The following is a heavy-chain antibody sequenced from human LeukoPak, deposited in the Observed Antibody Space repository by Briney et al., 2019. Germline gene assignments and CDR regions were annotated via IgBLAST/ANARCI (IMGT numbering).Heavy chain of an antibody. Sequence: SETLSLTCTVSGGSVSDYYWSWIRQSPGKGLEWIGYIYYTGSSSYNPSLRSRVTISADTPKNQFSLKLSSVTAADTAVYYCASRKLGNDYWGQGTLVTVSS. CDR3: ASRKLGNDY. CDR2: IYYTGSS. V-gene: IGHV4-59*02. D-gene: IGHD7-27*01. J-gene: IGHJ4*01. CDR1: GGSVSDYY.